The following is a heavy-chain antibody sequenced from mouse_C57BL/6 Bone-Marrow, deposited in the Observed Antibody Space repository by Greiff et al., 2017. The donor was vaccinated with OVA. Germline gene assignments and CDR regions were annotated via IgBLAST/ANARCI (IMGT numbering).Heavy chain of an antibody. J-gene: IGHJ2*01. CDR1: GYTFTTYP. Sequence: VQLQQSGAELVKPGASVKMSCTASGYTFTTYPIEWMKQNHGKSLEWIGNFHPYNDDTKYNEKFKGKATLTVEKSSSTVYLELSRLTSDDSAVYYCARAYYSNYDFYYFDYWGQGTTLTVSS. CDR3: ARAYYSNYDFYYFDY. CDR2: FHPYNDDT. V-gene: IGHV1-47*01. D-gene: IGHD2-5*01.